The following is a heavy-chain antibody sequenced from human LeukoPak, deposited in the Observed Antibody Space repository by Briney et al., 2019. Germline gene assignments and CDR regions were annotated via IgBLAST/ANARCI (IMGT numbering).Heavy chain of an antibody. CDR1: GGSISSGDYY. Sequence: SQTLSVICTVSGGSISSGDYYWSWIRQPPGKGVEWIGYIYYSGSTYYNPSLKSRVTISVDTSKNQFSLKLSSVTAADTAVYYCALLEEVYYYMDVWGKGTTVTVSS. J-gene: IGHJ6*03. CDR3: ALLEEVYYYMDV. V-gene: IGHV4-30-4*01. CDR2: IYYSGST.